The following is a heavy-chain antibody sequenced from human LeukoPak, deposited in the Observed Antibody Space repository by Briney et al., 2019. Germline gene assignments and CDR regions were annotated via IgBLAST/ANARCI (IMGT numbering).Heavy chain of an antibody. CDR1: GFTFSSYA. CDR2: ISGSGGST. J-gene: IGHJ4*02. Sequence: QAGGSLRLSCAASGFTFSSYAMNWVRQAPGKGLEWVSSISGSGGSTYYADSVKGRFTISRDNSKNTLYLHMNSLRAEDTAVYYCAKDSAKKYDDYWGQGTLVTVSS. V-gene: IGHV3-23*01. CDR3: AKDSAKKYDDY. D-gene: IGHD2/OR15-2a*01.